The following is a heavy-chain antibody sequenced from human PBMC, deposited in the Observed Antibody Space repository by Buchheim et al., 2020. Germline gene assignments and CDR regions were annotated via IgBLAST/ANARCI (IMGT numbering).Heavy chain of an antibody. D-gene: IGHD2-21*02. Sequence: EVQLVESGGGLVQPGGSLRLSCVASGFTLSSSWMHWVRQVPGKGLVWVSRINSDGSITTYADSVKGRFTISRDNAKNTLNLQMNRLRDEDTAAYYCAREVHTATPDYWGQGTL. CDR1: GFTLSSSW. CDR3: AREVHTATPDY. V-gene: IGHV3-74*01. J-gene: IGHJ4*02. CDR2: INSDGSIT.